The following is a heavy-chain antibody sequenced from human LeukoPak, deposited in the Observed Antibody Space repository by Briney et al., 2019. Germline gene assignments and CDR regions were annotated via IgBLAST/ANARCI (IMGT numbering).Heavy chain of an antibody. CDR2: IYNSGAKI. J-gene: IGHJ4*02. CDR1: GLTFSAYS. D-gene: IGHD6-19*01. V-gene: IGHV3-23*01. Sequence: GGSLRLSCAVSGLTFSAYSMTWVRQGPGKGLEWVSSIYNSGAKIFYADSVKGRFTISRDNSKNMLYLQMNSLRVEDTAVYYCAKDVAPDSGWDLDYWGQGTLVTVSS. CDR3: AKDVAPDSGWDLDY.